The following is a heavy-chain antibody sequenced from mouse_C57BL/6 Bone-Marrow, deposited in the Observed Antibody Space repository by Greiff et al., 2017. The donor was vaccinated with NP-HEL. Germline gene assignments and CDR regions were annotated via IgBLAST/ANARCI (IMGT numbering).Heavy chain of an antibody. CDR3: ARYRGRDYDWFAY. D-gene: IGHD2-4*01. CDR1: GFTFTDYY. V-gene: IGHV7-3*01. Sequence: EVMLVESGGGLVQPGGSLSLSCAASGFTFTDYYMSWVRQPPGKALEWLGFIRNKANGYTTEYSASVKGRFTISRDNSQSILYLQMNALRAEDSATYYCARYRGRDYDWFAYWGQGTLVTVSA. CDR2: IRNKANGYTT. J-gene: IGHJ3*01.